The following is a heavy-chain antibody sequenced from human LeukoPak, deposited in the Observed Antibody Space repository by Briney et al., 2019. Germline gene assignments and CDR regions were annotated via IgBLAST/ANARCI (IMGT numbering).Heavy chain of an antibody. J-gene: IGHJ3*02. D-gene: IGHD3-10*01. CDR1: GFTFSSYA. V-gene: IGHV3-30*04. CDR2: ISYDGSNK. CDR3: ARDREKFGSVDVFEI. Sequence: GRSLRLSCAASGFTFSSYAMHWVRQAPGKGLEWVAVISYDGSNKYYADSVKGRFTISRDNSKNTLFLQMNSLKADDTAVYFCARDREKFGSVDVFEIWGQGTTVTVSS.